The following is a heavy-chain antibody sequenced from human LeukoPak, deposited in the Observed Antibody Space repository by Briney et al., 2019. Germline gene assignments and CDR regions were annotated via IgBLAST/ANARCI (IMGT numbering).Heavy chain of an antibody. Sequence: PGGSLRLSCAASGFTFSTFWMTWVRQAPGKGLEWVANIKEDGSEKYYVDSLKGRFTISRYNAKNSLYLQMNSLRAEDTAVYYCARMKGCSSTTCYFAIYWGQGTLVTVSS. D-gene: IGHD2-2*01. CDR2: IKEDGSEK. CDR1: GFTFSTFW. V-gene: IGHV3-7*05. J-gene: IGHJ4*02. CDR3: ARMKGCSSTTCYFAIY.